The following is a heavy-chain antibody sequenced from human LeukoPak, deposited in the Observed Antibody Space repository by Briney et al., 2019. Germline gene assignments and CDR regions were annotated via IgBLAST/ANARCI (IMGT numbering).Heavy chain of an antibody. CDR3: AKGSIVATIPSDY. CDR2: ISGSGDST. Sequence: GGSLRLSCAASGFTFSNYGMHWVRQAPGKGLEWVSAISGSGDSTYYADSVKGRFTISRDNSKNTLYLQMNSLRAEDTAVYYCAKGSIVATIPSDYWGQGTLVTVSS. V-gene: IGHV3-23*01. D-gene: IGHD5-12*01. CDR1: GFTFSNYG. J-gene: IGHJ4*02.